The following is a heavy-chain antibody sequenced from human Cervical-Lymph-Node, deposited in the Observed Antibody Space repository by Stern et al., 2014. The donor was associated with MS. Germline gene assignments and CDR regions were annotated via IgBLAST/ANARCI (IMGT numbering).Heavy chain of an antibody. CDR3: ARGGRGVGLEY. V-gene: IGHV3-30-3*01. Sequence: VHLVESGGGVVQPGRSLTLSCVVSGFTFSTYAMHWVLQAPGKGLEWVAFVSYDGTQRNSTDSVKARFTISRDNSKNTLYLHMNSLRDEDTAVYFCARGGRGVGLEYWGQGALVTDSS. CDR2: VSYDGTQR. J-gene: IGHJ4*02. CDR1: GFTFSTYA. D-gene: IGHD3-10*01.